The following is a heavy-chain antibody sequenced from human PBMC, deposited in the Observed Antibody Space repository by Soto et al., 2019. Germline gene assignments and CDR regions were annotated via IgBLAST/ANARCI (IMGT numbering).Heavy chain of an antibody. CDR2: ISNDGSST. Sequence: EVQLVESGGGLVQTGGSLRLSCVASGFTFSSYWMHWVRQAPGKGLVLVSSISNDGSSTSYADPVKGRFTISRDNAKNTLYLQMNSLRAEDTAVYYCARLPNKSPQNWGQGTMVIVSP. CDR3: ARLPNKSPQN. J-gene: IGHJ1*01. CDR1: GFTFSSYW. V-gene: IGHV3-74*01.